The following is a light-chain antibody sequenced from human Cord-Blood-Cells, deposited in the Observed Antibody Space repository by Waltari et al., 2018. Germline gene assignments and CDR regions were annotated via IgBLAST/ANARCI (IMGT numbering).Light chain of an antibody. Sequence: QSALTQPRSVSGSPGQSVTISCTGTSSDVGGYNYVSWYQQHPGKAPKLMIYDVSKRPSRVPDRFSASKSGNTASLTISGLQAEDEAAYYCCSHAGSDTWVFGGGTKLTVL. CDR3: CSHAGSDTWV. CDR1: SSDVGGYNY. J-gene: IGLJ3*02. V-gene: IGLV2-11*01. CDR2: DVS.